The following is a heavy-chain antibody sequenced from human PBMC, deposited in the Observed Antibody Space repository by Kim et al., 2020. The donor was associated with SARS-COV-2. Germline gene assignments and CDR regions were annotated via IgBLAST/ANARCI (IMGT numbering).Heavy chain of an antibody. J-gene: IGHJ5*02. CDR3: ARERDCSGGSCYSGGFDP. V-gene: IGHV3-30*01. Sequence: KGRFTISRDNSKTTLYLQMNSLRAEDTAVYYCARERDCSGGSCYSGGFDPWGQGTLVTVSS. D-gene: IGHD2-15*01.